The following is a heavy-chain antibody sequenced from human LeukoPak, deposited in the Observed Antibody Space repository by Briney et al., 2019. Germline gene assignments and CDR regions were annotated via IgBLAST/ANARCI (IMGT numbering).Heavy chain of an antibody. J-gene: IGHJ5*02. Sequence: SETLSLTCTVSGGSISSGSYYWSWIRRPAGKGLEWIGRIYTSGSTNYNPSLRSRVTISVDTSKNQFSLKLSSVTAADTAVYYCARGDYYDSSGYYRNWFDPWGQGTLVTVSS. CDR1: GGSISSGSYY. CDR2: IYTSGST. D-gene: IGHD3-22*01. V-gene: IGHV4-61*02. CDR3: ARGDYYDSSGYYRNWFDP.